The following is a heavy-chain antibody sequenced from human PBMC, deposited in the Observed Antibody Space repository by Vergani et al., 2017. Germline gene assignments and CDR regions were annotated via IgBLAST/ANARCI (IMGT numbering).Heavy chain of an antibody. V-gene: IGHV3-48*01. Sequence: DVQLVESGGDLVQPGGSLRLSCAASGFTFSSYSMNWVRQAPGKGLEWISYISTTSDTIYYADSVRGRFTISRDNAKNSLYLGMNSLRVEDTAVYFCARSLVAGKGGYWGQGTRVAVSS. D-gene: IGHD6-19*01. CDR3: ARSLVAGKGGY. CDR1: GFTFSSYS. J-gene: IGHJ4*02. CDR2: ISTTSDTI.